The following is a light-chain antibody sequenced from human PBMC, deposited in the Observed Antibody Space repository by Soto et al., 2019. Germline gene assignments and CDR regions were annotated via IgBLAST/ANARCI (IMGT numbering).Light chain of an antibody. CDR1: SSDIGGYNS. CDR3: SSYTSSSPVV. J-gene: IGLJ2*01. Sequence: QSALTQSPSASGSPGQSVTISCTGTSSDIGGYNSVSWYQQHPGKAPKLMIYEVSNRPSGVSNRFSGSKSGNTASLTISGLQAEDEADYYCSSYTSSSPVVFGGGTKLTVL. CDR2: EVS. V-gene: IGLV2-14*01.